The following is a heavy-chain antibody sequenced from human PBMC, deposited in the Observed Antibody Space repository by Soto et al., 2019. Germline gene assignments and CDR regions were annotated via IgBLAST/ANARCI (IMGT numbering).Heavy chain of an antibody. J-gene: IGHJ4*02. CDR2: ISSSGSST. CDR1: GFTFGDYY. V-gene: IGHV3-11*04. D-gene: IGHD6-19*01. CDR3: ARGRVEDSSGWATYFDY. Sequence: QVQLVESGGGLVKPGGSLRLSCAASGFTFGDYYMSWIRQAPGKGLEWVSYISSSGSSTYYVDSVRGRFTISRDNAKNSLYLQMGSLRAEDMAVYYCARGRVEDSSGWATYFDYWGQGTLVTVSS.